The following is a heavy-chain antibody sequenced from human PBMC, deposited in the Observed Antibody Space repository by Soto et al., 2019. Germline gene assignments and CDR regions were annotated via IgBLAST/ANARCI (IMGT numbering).Heavy chain of an antibody. Sequence: SETLSLTCPVSGGSISPYFWTWIRPPPGTGLEWIGEINHSGSTNYNPSLKSRVTISVDTSKNQFSLKLTSVTAADTAVYYCARKHSTKTLDYWGQGTLVTVSS. CDR3: ARKHSTKTLDY. CDR1: GGSISPYF. CDR2: INHSGST. J-gene: IGHJ4*02. V-gene: IGHV4-34*01. D-gene: IGHD5-12*01.